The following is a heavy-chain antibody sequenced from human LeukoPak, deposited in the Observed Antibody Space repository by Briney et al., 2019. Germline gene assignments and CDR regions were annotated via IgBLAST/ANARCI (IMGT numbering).Heavy chain of an antibody. V-gene: IGHV1-69*13. Sequence: SVKVSCKASGGTFSSYAISWVRQAPGQGLEWMGGIIPIFGTANYAQKFQGGVTITADESTSTAYMELSSLRSEDTAVYYCASENIAVAGHKWFDPWGQGTLVTVSS. CDR1: GGTFSSYA. J-gene: IGHJ5*02. D-gene: IGHD6-19*01. CDR3: ASENIAVAGHKWFDP. CDR2: IIPIFGTA.